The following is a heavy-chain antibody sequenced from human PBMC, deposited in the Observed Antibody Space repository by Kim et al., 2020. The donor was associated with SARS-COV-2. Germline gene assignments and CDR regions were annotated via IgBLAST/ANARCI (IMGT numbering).Heavy chain of an antibody. J-gene: IGHJ5*01. Sequence: GGSLRLSCVTSGVRFDDYTMHWVRQAPGKGLEWVALITWDGTDTYYADSVKGRFTISRDNSKNALYLQMNSLKTEDIAWYFCTKETDGYNYAPFFFDSWGQGTLVTVSS. CDR2: ITWDGTDT. V-gene: IGHV3-43*01. CDR1: GVRFDDYT. CDR3: TKETDGYNYAPFFFDS. D-gene: IGHD5-12*01.